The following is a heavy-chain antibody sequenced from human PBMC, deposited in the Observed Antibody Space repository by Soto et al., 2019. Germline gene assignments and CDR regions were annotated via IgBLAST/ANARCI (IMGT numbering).Heavy chain of an antibody. D-gene: IGHD5-18*01. Sequence: QVQLVQSGAEVKKPGSSVKVSCTASGVTFSSYAISWVRQAPGQGLEWMGGIIPIFGTANYAQKIQGRVTITADESTSTAYMEMSSLRSEDMTVYYCARGRGYSYGGFDYCGQGNLVTVAS. J-gene: IGHJ4*02. CDR2: IIPIFGTA. CDR1: GVTFSSYA. CDR3: ARGRGYSYGGFDY. V-gene: IGHV1-69*01.